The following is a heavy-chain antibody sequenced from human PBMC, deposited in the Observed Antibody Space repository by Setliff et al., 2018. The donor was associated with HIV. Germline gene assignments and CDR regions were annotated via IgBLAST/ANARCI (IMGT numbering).Heavy chain of an antibody. CDR2: IYPGDSDT. CDR3: VRPLGRSSSQGWFDP. D-gene: IGHD6-6*01. CDR1: GYSFFSSW. Sequence: LGESLKISCQSSGYSFFSSWIAWVRQMPGKGLEWMGIIYPGDSDTRYSPSFQGQVTISADKSISTAYLQWSSLKASDTAMYYCVRPLGRSSSQGWFDPWGQGTLVTVSS. V-gene: IGHV5-51*01. J-gene: IGHJ5*02.